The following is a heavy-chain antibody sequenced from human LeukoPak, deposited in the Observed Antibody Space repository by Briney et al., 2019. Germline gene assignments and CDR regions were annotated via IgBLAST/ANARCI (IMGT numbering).Heavy chain of an antibody. D-gene: IGHD3-9*01. CDR2: ISAYNGNT. V-gene: IGHV1-18*01. Sequence: ASVKVSCKASGYTFTSYGISWVRQAPGQGLEWMGWISAYNGNTNYAQKLQGRVTMTTDTSTSTAYMELRSLRSDDTAVYYCARENNILTGYNNDAFDIWDQGTMVTVSS. CDR1: GYTFTSYG. J-gene: IGHJ3*02. CDR3: ARENNILTGYNNDAFDI.